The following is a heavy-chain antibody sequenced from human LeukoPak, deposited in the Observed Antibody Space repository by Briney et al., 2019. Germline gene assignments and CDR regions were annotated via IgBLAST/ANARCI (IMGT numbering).Heavy chain of an antibody. J-gene: IGHJ4*02. CDR3: AKVDTAMGGYFDY. CDR1: GFTFRSYA. CDR2: ISGSGGST. V-gene: IGHV3-23*01. D-gene: IGHD5-18*01. Sequence: GGSLRLSCAASGFTFRSYAMSWVRQAPGKGLEWVSAISGSGGSTYYADSVKGRFTISRDNSKNTLYLQMNSLRAEDTAVYYCAKVDTAMGGYFDYWGQGTLVTVSS.